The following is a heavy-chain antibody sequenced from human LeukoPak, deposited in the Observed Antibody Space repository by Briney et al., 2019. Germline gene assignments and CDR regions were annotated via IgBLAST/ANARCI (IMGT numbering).Heavy chain of an antibody. D-gene: IGHD6-13*01. Sequence: AGGSLRLSCSASGFTFSSYTMHWVRQAPGKELEYVSAISPNGGSTYYGDSVKGRFTISRDNSKKTLYLQMSSLRAEDTAVYYCVKTIAVAGNFDYWGQGTLVTVS. CDR1: GFTFSSYT. V-gene: IGHV3-64D*09. J-gene: IGHJ4*02. CDR3: VKTIAVAGNFDY. CDR2: ISPNGGST.